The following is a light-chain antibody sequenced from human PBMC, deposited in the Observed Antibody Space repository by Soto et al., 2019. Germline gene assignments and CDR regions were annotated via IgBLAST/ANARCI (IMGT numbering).Light chain of an antibody. J-gene: IGKJ4*02. CDR3: QQAYTLPLT. CDR2: AAS. Sequence: DVQMTQSPSSVSASVGDRVTITCRASQSIISWLAWYQQKSGEAPKLLIYAASSLQSGVPSRFSGSGYGTDFNLTISSLQPEDFATYCCQQAYTLPLTFGGGTRVDI. CDR1: QSIISW. V-gene: IGKV1-12*01.